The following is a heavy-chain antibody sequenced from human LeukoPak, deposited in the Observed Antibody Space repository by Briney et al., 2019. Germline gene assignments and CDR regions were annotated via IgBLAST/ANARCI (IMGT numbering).Heavy chain of an antibody. CDR2: IIPILGVA. CDR3: ARGRESGSYEYFQH. Sequence: SLKLSCKASGGTFSSYAMSWVRQAPGQGLEWMGRIIPILGVANYAQRVQGRVTITADKSTSTAYMDLSSLRSEDTAVYYGARGRESGSYEYFQHWGQGTLVTVSS. D-gene: IGHD1-26*01. V-gene: IGHV1-69*04. J-gene: IGHJ1*01. CDR1: GGTFSSYA.